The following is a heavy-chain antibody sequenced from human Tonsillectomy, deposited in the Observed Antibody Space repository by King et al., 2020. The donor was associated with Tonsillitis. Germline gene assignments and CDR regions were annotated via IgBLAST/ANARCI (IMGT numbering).Heavy chain of an antibody. CDR2: ISASGGST. Sequence: VQLVESGGGLVQPGGSLRLSCAASGFTFSSYAMSWVRQAPGKGLEWVSVISASGGSTYSADSVKGRFTISRDNSKNTLYLQMNSLRAEDTAVYYCAKHKVATMPRDAFDFWGQGTMRTVSS. CDR1: GFTFSSYA. D-gene: IGHD5-12*01. V-gene: IGHV3-23*04. CDR3: AKHKVATMPRDAFDF. J-gene: IGHJ3*01.